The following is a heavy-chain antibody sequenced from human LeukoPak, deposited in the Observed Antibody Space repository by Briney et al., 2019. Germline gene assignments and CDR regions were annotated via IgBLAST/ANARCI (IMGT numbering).Heavy chain of an antibody. CDR3: ARDRAHCSSTSCPQVGFDY. D-gene: IGHD2-2*01. CDR1: GGSFSGYY. CDR2: INHSGST. V-gene: IGHV4-34*01. Sequence: SETLSLTCAVYGGSFSGYYWSWIRQPPGKGLEWIGEINHSGSTNYNPSLKSRVTISVDTSKNQFSLKLSSVTAADTAVYYCARDRAHCSSTSCPQVGFDYWGQGTPVTVSS. J-gene: IGHJ4*02.